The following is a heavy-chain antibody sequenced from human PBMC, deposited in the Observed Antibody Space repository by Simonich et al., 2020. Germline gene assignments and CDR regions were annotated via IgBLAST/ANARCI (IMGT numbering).Heavy chain of an antibody. CDR3: ARASRGTWWYYYFDY. V-gene: IGHV1-18*01. J-gene: IGHJ4*02. D-gene: IGHD2-15*01. CDR1: GYTLTSYG. CDR2: ISAYNGNH. Sequence: QVQLVQSGAEVKKPGASVKVSCKASGYTLTSYGIGWVRQAPEQGLEWKGSISAYNGNHNYAHNLQVRVTMTTDTSTSTAYMELRSLISDDTAVYYGARASRGTWWYYYFDYWGQGTLVTVSS.